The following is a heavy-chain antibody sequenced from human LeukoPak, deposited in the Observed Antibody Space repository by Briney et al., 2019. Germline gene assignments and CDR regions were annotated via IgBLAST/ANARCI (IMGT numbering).Heavy chain of an antibody. CDR3: ARDERYCSGGSCYPADGMDV. D-gene: IGHD2-15*01. Sequence: PWRSLRLSCAASGFTFSSNGMHWVRQAPGQGLGWVGVIWDDGSKKYYADSVKGRFTISRDNSKNTLYLQMNSLRAEDTAVYYCARDERYCSGGSCYPADGMDVWGQGTTVTVSS. CDR1: GFTFSSNG. CDR2: IWDDGSKK. J-gene: IGHJ6*02. V-gene: IGHV3-33*01.